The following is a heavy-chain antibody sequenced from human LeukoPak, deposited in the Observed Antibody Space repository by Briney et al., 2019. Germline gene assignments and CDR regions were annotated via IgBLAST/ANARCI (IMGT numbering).Heavy chain of an antibody. Sequence: GSLRLSCAASGFTFSKYWMLWVRQAPGKGMESVSRINTDGTVTTYADSVKGRFTVSRDNADNTMFLQMNSVRDEDTAVYYCATKQWLAPPPDSWGQGTPVTVSS. V-gene: IGHV3-74*01. CDR3: ATKQWLAPPPDS. CDR2: INTDGTVT. CDR1: GFTFSKYW. D-gene: IGHD6-19*01. J-gene: IGHJ4*02.